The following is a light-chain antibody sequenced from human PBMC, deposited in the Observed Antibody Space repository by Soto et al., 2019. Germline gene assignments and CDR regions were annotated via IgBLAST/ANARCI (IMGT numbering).Light chain of an antibody. J-gene: IGKJ4*01. CDR3: QQYNYYPFT. CDR2: RAS. CDR1: QSISRW. V-gene: IGKV1-5*03. Sequence: DIEMTQSPSTLSASVGDRVSITCRASQSISRWVAWYQQKPGKVPKLLIYRASSLESGVPSRFSGSAYWTEFTRTISSLQPDDFATYYCQQYNYYPFTFGGGSKVEIQ.